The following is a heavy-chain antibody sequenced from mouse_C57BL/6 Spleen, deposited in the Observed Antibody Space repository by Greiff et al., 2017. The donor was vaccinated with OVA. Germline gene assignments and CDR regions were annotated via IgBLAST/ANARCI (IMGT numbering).Heavy chain of an antibody. V-gene: IGHV5-4*01. CDR1: GFTFSSYA. CDR2: ISDGGSYT. CDR3: ARDHYYGLYAMDY. J-gene: IGHJ4*01. D-gene: IGHD1-2*01. Sequence: EVMLVESGGGLVKPGGSLKLSCAASGFTFSSYAMSWVRQTPEKRLEWVATISDGGSYTYYPDNVKGRFTISRDNAKNNLYLQMSHLKSEDTAMYYCARDHYYGLYAMDYWGQGTSVTVSS.